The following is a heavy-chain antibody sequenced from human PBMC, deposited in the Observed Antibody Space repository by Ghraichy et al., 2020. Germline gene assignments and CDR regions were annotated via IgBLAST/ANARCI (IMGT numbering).Heavy chain of an antibody. V-gene: IGHV3-48*02. CDR3: ARKDYVPFFDY. CDR1: GFTFSTYT. CDR2: ISSSSSNI. J-gene: IGHJ4*02. Sequence: GGSLRLSCAASGFTFSTYTMAWVRQAPGKGLEWVAHISSSSSNIHYADSVKGRFTISGDNAKNSVHLQMNSLRDEDAAVYYCARKDYVPFFDYWGQGTLVTVSS. D-gene: IGHD3-16*01.